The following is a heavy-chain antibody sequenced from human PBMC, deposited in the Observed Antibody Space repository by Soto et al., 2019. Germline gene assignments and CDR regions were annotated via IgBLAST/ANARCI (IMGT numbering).Heavy chain of an antibody. V-gene: IGHV1-58*01. CDR3: AADGYCSGSSCYEYDYGMDV. D-gene: IGHD2-15*01. Sequence: SVKVSCKASGFTFTSSAVQWVRQARGQRLEWIGWIVVGSGNTNYAQKFQERVTITRDMSTSTAYMELSRLRSEDTAVYYCAADGYCSGSSCYEYDYGMDVWGQGTTVTVSS. J-gene: IGHJ6*02. CDR2: IVVGSGNT. CDR1: GFTFTSSA.